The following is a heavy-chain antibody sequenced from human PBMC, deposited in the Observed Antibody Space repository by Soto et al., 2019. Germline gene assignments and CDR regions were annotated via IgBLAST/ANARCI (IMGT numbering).Heavy chain of an antibody. D-gene: IGHD6-13*01. J-gene: IGHJ5*02. CDR2: MNPNSGNT. Sequence: QVQLVQSGAEVKKPGASVKVSCKASGYTFTSYDINWVRQATGQGLEWMGWMNPNSGNTGYAQKFQGRVTGTRTTSISTAYMELSSLRSEDTAVYFCARERSAAGTGWFDPWGQGTLVTVSS. CDR3: ARERSAAGTGWFDP. V-gene: IGHV1-8*01. CDR1: GYTFTSYD.